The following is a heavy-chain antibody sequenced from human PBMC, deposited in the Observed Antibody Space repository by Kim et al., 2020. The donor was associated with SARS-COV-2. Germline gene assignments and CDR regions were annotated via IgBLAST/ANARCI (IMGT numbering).Heavy chain of an antibody. CDR3: ARVLTDYGDYVFGY. J-gene: IGHJ4*02. Sequence: VKGRFNISRDDSKNSLYQQMNSLKAEDAAVYYCARVLTDYGDYVFGYWGQGTLVTVSS. V-gene: IGHV3-72*01. D-gene: IGHD4-17*01.